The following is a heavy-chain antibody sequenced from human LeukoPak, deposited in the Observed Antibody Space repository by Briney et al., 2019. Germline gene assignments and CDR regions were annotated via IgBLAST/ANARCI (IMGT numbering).Heavy chain of an antibody. CDR2: IYHTGST. CDR3: ARRSGYSSGWLLDY. Sequence: SETLSLTCTVSGGSISSYYWSWIRQPPGKGLEWIGYIYHTGSTSYNPSLKGRVTISRDTSTNQFSLKLSSVTAADTAVYYCARRSGYSSGWLLDYWGQGTLVTVSS. V-gene: IGHV4-59*12. D-gene: IGHD6-19*01. J-gene: IGHJ4*02. CDR1: GGSISSYY.